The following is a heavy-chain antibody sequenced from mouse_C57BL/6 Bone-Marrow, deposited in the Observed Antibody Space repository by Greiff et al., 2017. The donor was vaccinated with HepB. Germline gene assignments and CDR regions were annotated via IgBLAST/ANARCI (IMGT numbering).Heavy chain of an antibody. CDR1: GFTFSSYG. CDR3: ARRKGLWYFDV. V-gene: IGHV5-6*01. D-gene: IGHD3-1*01. J-gene: IGHJ1*03. CDR2: ISSGGSYT. Sequence: EVQRVESGGDLVKPGGSLKLSCAASGFTFSSYGMSWVRQTPDKRLEWVATISSGGSYTYYPDSVKGLFTISRDNAKNTLYLQMSSLKSEDTAMYYCARRKGLWYFDVWGTGTTVTVSS.